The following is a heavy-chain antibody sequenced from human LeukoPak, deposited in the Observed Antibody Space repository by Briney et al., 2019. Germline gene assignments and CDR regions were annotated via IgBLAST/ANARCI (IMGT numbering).Heavy chain of an antibody. Sequence: GGSLRLSCAASGFTFSSYGMHWVRQAPGKGLEWVAVISYDGSNKYYADSVKGRFTISRDNSKNTLYLRMNSLRAEDTAVYYCAKNRVDTAMVKGVDYWGQGTLVTVSS. CDR3: AKNRVDTAMVKGVDY. CDR1: GFTFSSYG. D-gene: IGHD5-18*01. CDR2: ISYDGSNK. J-gene: IGHJ4*02. V-gene: IGHV3-30*18.